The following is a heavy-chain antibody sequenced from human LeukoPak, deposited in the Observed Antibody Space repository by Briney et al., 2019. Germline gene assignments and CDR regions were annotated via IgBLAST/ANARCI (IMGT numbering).Heavy chain of an antibody. CDR3: ARFLRGATNALEI. CDR2: IFYSGTT. V-gene: IGHV4-59*01. Sequence: PSETLSLTCTVSGGSISGYYWGWIRQPPGKGLEYIGFIFYSGTTNYNPSLKSRVTISVDTSKNQFSLTLSSVTAADTAVYYCARFLRGATNALEIWGQGTMVTVSS. D-gene: IGHD1-26*01. J-gene: IGHJ3*02. CDR1: GGSISGYY.